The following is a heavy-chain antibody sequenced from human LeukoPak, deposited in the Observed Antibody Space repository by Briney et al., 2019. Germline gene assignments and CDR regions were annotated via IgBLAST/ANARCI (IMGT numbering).Heavy chain of an antibody. CDR3: ARGPIYYYGSGSYRRTFDY. V-gene: IGHV4-34*01. D-gene: IGHD3-10*01. J-gene: IGHJ4*02. CDR2: INHSGST. CDR1: GGFFSGYY. Sequence: SETLSLTCAVYGGFFSGYYWSWIRQPPGKGLEWIGEINHSGSTNYNPSLKSRVTISVDTSKNQFSLKLSSVTAADTAVYYCARGPIYYYGSGSYRRTFDYWGQGTLVTVSS.